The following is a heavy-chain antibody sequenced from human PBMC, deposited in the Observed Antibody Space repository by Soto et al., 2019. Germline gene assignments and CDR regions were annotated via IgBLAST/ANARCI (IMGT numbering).Heavy chain of an antibody. CDR1: GYSFTSYW. V-gene: IGHV5-51*01. CDR2: IYPGDSDT. CDR3: ARRDAVAEYYSYGMDV. Sequence: PGESLKISSKGSGYSFTSYWMCWVRQMPGKGLEWMGIIYPGDSDTRYSPSFQGQVTISADKSISTAYLQWSSLKASDTAMYYCARRDAVAEYYSYGMDVWGQGTTVTVSS. D-gene: IGHD6-19*01. J-gene: IGHJ6*02.